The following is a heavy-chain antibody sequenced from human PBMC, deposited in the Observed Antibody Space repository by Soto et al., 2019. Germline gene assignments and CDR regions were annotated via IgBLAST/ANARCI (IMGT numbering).Heavy chain of an antibody. CDR1: GFTFTSSA. CDR2: IVVGSGNT. J-gene: IGHJ4*02. CDR3: AADSEISRSGPYEYDY. D-gene: IGHD6-19*01. V-gene: IGHV1-58*01. Sequence: SVKVSCKASGFTFTSSAVQWVRQARGQRLEWIGWIVVGSGNTNYAQKFQERVTITRDMSTSTAYMELSSLRSEDTAVYYCAADSEISRSGPYEYDYWGQGTLVTISS.